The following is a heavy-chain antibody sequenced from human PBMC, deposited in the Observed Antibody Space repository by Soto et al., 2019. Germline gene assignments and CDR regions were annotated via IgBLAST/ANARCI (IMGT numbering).Heavy chain of an antibody. Sequence: GASVKVSCKASGYTFTSYAMHWGRQAPGQRLEWMGWINAGNGNTKYSQKFQGRVTITRDTSASTAYMELSSLRSEDTAVYYCARDAGYCSGGSCYGDNWFDPWGRGTLVTVSS. CDR2: INAGNGNT. D-gene: IGHD2-15*01. J-gene: IGHJ5*02. V-gene: IGHV1-3*01. CDR1: GYTFTSYA. CDR3: ARDAGYCSGGSCYGDNWFDP.